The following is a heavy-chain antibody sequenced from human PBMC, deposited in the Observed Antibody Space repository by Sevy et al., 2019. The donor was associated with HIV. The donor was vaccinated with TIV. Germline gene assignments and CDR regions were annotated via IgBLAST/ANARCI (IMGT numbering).Heavy chain of an antibody. D-gene: IGHD2-15*01. CDR3: VHRRGYCSGGTCRYGDAFDI. V-gene: IGHV2-5*01. J-gene: IGHJ3*02. CDR1: GFSFDTSGVG. CDR2: IYWNDDD. Sequence: SGPTLVKPTQTLTLTCTFSGFSFDTSGVGVAWIRQPPGKALEWLALIYWNDDDRYSPSLKSRLPITKGTSKNQGVLTMTNMDTVDTATYFCVHRRGYCSGGTCRYGDAFDIWGQGTMVTVSS.